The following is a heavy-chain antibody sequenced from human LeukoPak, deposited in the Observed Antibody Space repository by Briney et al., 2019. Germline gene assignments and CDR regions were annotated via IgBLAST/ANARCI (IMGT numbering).Heavy chain of an antibody. Sequence: PSETLSLTCAVYGGSFSGYYWSWIRQPPGKGLEWIGEINHSGSTNYNPSLKSRVTISVDTSKNQFSLKLSSVTAADTAVYYCARYSSSWRAVDYWGQGTLVTVSS. D-gene: IGHD6-13*01. CDR3: ARYSSSWRAVDY. V-gene: IGHV4-34*01. CDR2: INHSGST. J-gene: IGHJ4*02. CDR1: GGSFSGYY.